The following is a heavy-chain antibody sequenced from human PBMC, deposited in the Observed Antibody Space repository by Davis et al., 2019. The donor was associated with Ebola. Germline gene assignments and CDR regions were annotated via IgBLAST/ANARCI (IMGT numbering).Heavy chain of an antibody. J-gene: IGHJ4*02. V-gene: IGHV3-7*01. CDR2: IKQDGSEK. CDR1: GFTVRSHH. CDR3: ARGPSTGNSFSY. Sequence: GSLRPPCAAPGFTVRSHHMSWVRQAPGKGLEWVANIKQDGSEKYYVDPVEGRFTISRDNAKNSLYLQMNSLRAEDTAVYYCARGPSTGNSFSYWGQGTLVTVSS. D-gene: IGHD6-13*01.